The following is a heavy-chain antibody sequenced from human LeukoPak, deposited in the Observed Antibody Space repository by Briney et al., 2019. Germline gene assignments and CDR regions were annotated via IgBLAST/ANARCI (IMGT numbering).Heavy chain of an antibody. V-gene: IGHV5-51*01. CDR2: IFPGDSDT. D-gene: IGHD6-13*01. CDR3: ARSSSSSWYTWYFQR. CDR1: GYSFSDYW. J-gene: IGHJ1*01. Sequence: GESLKISCQGSGYSFSDYWIAWVRQLPGKGLGWMGIIFPGDSDTRYSPSFQGQVTMSADKSINTAYLQWSSLRASDTAMYFCARSSSSSWYTWYFQRWGQGTLVTVSS.